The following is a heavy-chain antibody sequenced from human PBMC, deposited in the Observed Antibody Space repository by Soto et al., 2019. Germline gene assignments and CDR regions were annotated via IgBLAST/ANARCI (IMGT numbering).Heavy chain of an antibody. Sequence: SETLSLTCVVSGGSFTDYYWTWILQSPEKGLEWIGEINHSGLTNYRPSLKSRVTISVDTSKNQVSLNLTSVTAADTAVYYCARTRHFFGDKSKTAAQRGQGTPVTV. V-gene: IGHV4-34*01. D-gene: IGHD3-10*01. CDR1: GGSFTDYY. CDR2: INHSGLT. CDR3: ARTRHFFGDKSKTAAQ. J-gene: IGHJ4*02.